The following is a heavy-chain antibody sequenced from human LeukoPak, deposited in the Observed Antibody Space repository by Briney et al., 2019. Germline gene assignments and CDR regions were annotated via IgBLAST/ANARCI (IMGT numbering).Heavy chain of an antibody. D-gene: IGHD3-22*01. CDR3: ARDEYYYDSSGYYPGDYYYYGMDV. CDR2: ISSSGSTI. V-gene: IGHV3-48*03. Sequence: GGSLRLSCAASGFTFSSYEMNWVRQAPGKGLEWVSYISSSGSTIYYADSVKGRFTISRDNAKNSLYLQMNSLRAEDTAVYYCARDEYYYDSSGYYPGDYYYYGMDVWGQGTTVTVSS. J-gene: IGHJ6*02. CDR1: GFTFSSYE.